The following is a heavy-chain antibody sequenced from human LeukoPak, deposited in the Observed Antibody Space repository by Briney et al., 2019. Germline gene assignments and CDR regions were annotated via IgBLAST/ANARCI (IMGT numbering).Heavy chain of an antibody. CDR3: ARGWGYCSSTSCYALDY. Sequence: GGSLRLSCAASGFTFSSYSMNWVRQAPGKGLEWVSSISSSGSYIYYADSVKGRFTISRDSAKNSLYLQMNSLRAEDTAVYYCARGWGYCSSTSCYALDYWGQGTLVTASS. CDR1: GFTFSSYS. J-gene: IGHJ4*02. V-gene: IGHV3-21*01. D-gene: IGHD2-2*01. CDR2: ISSSGSYI.